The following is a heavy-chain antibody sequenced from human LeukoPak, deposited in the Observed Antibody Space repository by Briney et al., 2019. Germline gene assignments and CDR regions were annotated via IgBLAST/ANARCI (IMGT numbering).Heavy chain of an antibody. CDR2: IYYSGST. J-gene: IGHJ5*01. D-gene: IGHD5-24*01. CDR1: GGSISSYY. Sequence: SETLSLTCTVSGGSISSYYWSWIRQPPGKGLDWIGYIYYSGSTNYNPSLKSRVTISVDTSKNQFSLKLSSVTAADTAVYYCARDYFGDGYIESWGQGTLVTVSS. CDR3: ARDYFGDGYIES. V-gene: IGHV4-59*01.